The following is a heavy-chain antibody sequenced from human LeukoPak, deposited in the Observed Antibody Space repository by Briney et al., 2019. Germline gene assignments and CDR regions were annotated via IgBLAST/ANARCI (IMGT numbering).Heavy chain of an antibody. CDR2: ISYDGSNK. CDR3: ARGGSSSWYRGGFDY. J-gene: IGHJ4*02. CDR1: GFTFSSYG. Sequence: GGSLRLSCAASGFTFSSYGMHWVRQTPGKGLEWVAVISYDGSNKYYADPVKGRFTISRDNSKNTLYLQMNSLRAEDTAVYYCARGGSSSWYRGGFDYWGQGTLVTVSS. V-gene: IGHV3-30*03. D-gene: IGHD6-13*01.